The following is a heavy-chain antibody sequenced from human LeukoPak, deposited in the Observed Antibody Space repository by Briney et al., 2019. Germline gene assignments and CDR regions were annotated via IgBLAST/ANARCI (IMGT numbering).Heavy chain of an antibody. V-gene: IGHV3-23*01. Sequence: QSGGSLKLSCAASGFTFSSYAMSWVRQAPGKGLEWVSGITGSGGSTYYADSVKGRFTISSDNSKNTLYLQMNSLRAEDTALYYCAKDWRPGDYSNYGFDFWGQGTLVTVSS. CDR3: AKDWRPGDYSNYGFDF. J-gene: IGHJ4*02. CDR1: GFTFSSYA. CDR2: ITGSGGST. D-gene: IGHD4-11*01.